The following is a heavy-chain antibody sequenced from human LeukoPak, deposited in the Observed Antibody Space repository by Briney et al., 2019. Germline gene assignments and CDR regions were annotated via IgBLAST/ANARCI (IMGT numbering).Heavy chain of an antibody. CDR3: ARSITIFGVAYFDY. Sequence: PSETLSLTCTVSGGSISSYYWSWIRQPAGKGLEWIGRIYTSGSTNYNPSLKSRVTISVDTSKNQFSLKLSSVTAADTAVYYCARSITIFGVAYFDYWGQGTLVTVSS. CDR1: GGSISSYY. CDR2: IYTSGST. J-gene: IGHJ4*02. V-gene: IGHV4-4*07. D-gene: IGHD3-3*01.